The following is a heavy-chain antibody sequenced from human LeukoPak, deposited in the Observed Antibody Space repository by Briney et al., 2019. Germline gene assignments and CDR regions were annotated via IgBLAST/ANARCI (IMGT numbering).Heavy chain of an antibody. CDR1: GFTFSSYW. CDR3: ARVGSNSWAEVYYFDY. CDR2: INSDGSST. J-gene: IGHJ4*02. V-gene: IGHV3-74*01. D-gene: IGHD6-13*01. Sequence: GGSLRLSCAASGFTFSSYWMHWVRQAPGKGLVWVSRINSDGSSTSYADSVKGRFTISRDNAKNTLYLQMNSLRAEDTAVYYCARVGSNSWAEVYYFDYWGQGTLVTVSS.